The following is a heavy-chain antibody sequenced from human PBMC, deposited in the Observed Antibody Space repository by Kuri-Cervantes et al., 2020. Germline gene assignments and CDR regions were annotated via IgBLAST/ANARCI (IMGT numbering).Heavy chain of an antibody. J-gene: IGHJ4*02. CDR1: GFTFSSYW. CDR2: IKQDGSEK. CDR3: AGDRVVVTAIVEYYFDY. D-gene: IGHD2-21*02. Sequence: GESLKISCAASGFTFSSYWMSWVRQAPGKGLEWVANIKQDGSEKYYVDSVKGRFTISRDNAKNSLYLQMNSLRAEDTAVYYCAGDRVVVTAIVEYYFDYWGQGTLVTVSS. V-gene: IGHV3-7*01.